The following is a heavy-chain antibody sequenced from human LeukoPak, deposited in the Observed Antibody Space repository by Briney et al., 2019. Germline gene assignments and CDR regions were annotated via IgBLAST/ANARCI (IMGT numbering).Heavy chain of an antibody. CDR2: ISSSSSYI. CDR1: GFTFSRYS. Sequence: GGSLRLSCAASGFTFSRYSMNWVRQAPGGGLEWVSSISSSSSYIYYADSPKGRFTISRDNAKNSLYLQMNSLRAEDTAVYFCARDRIIYGDYGDAFDIWGEGTMVTVSS. V-gene: IGHV3-21*01. J-gene: IGHJ3*02. D-gene: IGHD4-17*01. CDR3: ARDRIIYGDYGDAFDI.